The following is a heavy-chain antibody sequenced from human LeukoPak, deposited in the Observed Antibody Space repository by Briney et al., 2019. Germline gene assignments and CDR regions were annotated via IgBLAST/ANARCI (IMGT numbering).Heavy chain of an antibody. D-gene: IGHD3-10*01. Sequence: ASVKVSCKASGYTFSSYDINWVRQATGQGLEWMGWISAYNGSTNYAQKLQGRVTMTTDTSTSTAYMELRSLRSDDTAVYYCARKLTYYYGSGSYYEYYFDYWGQGTLVTVSS. CDR3: ARKLTYYYGSGSYYEYYFDY. CDR1: GYTFSSYD. CDR2: ISAYNGST. J-gene: IGHJ4*02. V-gene: IGHV1-18*01.